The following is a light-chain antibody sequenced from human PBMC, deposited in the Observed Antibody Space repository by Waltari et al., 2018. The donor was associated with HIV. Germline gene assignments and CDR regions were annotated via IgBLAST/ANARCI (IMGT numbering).Light chain of an antibody. CDR1: QDISTW. CDR3: QQGISFPLT. J-gene: IGKJ4*01. CDR2: ATS. V-gene: IGKV1-12*01. Sequence: DIQMTQSPSSVSASVGDRVTITCRASQDISTWLAWYQQKPGKIPRLLIYATSTLQSGAPTRFSGSGSGTEFTLSITSLQPEDVATYYCQQGISFPLTFGGGTKVEIK.